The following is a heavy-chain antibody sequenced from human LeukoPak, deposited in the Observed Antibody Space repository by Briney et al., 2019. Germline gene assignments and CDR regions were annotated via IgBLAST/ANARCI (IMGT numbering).Heavy chain of an antibody. D-gene: IGHD2-15*01. CDR2: IRSKAYGGTT. Sequence: PGGSLRLSCTASGLTFGDYAMSWVRQAPGKGLEWVGFIRSKAYGGTTEYAASVKGRFTISRDDSKSIAHLQMNSLKTEDTAVYYCTRNIVVVVAADYYYYYYMDVWGKGTTVTVSS. CDR3: TRNIVVVVAADYYYYYYMDV. V-gene: IGHV3-49*04. J-gene: IGHJ6*03. CDR1: GLTFGDYA.